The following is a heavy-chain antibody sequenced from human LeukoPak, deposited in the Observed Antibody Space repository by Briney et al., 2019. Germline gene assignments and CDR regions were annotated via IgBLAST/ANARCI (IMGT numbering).Heavy chain of an antibody. J-gene: IGHJ6*02. CDR2: INWNGGST. CDR1: GFTFDDYG. Sequence: GGSLRLSCAASGFTFDDYGMSWVRQAPGKGLEWVSGINWNGGSTGYADSVKGRFTISRDNAKNSLYLQMNSLRAEDTALYYCARAFGRYYYYYGMDVWGQGTTVTVSS. D-gene: IGHD3-16*01. CDR3: ARAFGRYYYYYGMDV. V-gene: IGHV3-20*04.